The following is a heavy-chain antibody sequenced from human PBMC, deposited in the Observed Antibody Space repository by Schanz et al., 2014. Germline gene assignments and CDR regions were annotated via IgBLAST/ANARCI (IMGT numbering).Heavy chain of an antibody. CDR3: AKVAPAATYLDS. V-gene: IGHV3-23*04. D-gene: IGHD2-2*01. Sequence: DVQLVYSGGGLVQPGGSLRLSCAASGFTVSNSYIHWVRQAPGKGLEWVSRMIGSGSSVFYADSVKGRFTISRDNLNNTVYLQMNSMRAGDTAVYSCAKVAPAATYLDSWGLGTLVTVSS. CDR1: GFTVSNSY. CDR2: IGSGSSV. J-gene: IGHJ4*02.